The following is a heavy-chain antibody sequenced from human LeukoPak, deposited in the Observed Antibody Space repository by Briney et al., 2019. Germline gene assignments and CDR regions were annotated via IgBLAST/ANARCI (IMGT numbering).Heavy chain of an antibody. J-gene: IGHJ4*02. D-gene: IGHD3-22*01. CDR1: GGSISSSSYY. CDR3: AKDLSTVVVISHFDY. CDR2: ISGSGGST. V-gene: IGHV3-23*01. Sequence: PTETLSLTCTVSGGSISSSSYYWGWIRQPPGKGLEWVSAISGSGGSTYYADSVKGRFTISRDNSKNTLYLQMNSLRAEDTAVYYCAKDLSTVVVISHFDYWAREPWSPSPQ.